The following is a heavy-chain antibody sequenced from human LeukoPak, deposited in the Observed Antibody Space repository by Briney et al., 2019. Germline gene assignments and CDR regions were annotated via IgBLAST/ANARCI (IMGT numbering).Heavy chain of an antibody. CDR2: ISGSSKTI. V-gene: IGHV3-48*03. Sequence: GGSLRLSCAASGFTLSNYEMNWVRQAPGKGLELVSYISGSSKTIYYADSVKGRFTISRDNAKNSLYLQMNSLRAEDTAVYYCARGPLYDILTGHHPNYFDYWGQGTLVTVSS. J-gene: IGHJ4*02. CDR1: GFTLSNYE. CDR3: ARGPLYDILTGHHPNYFDY. D-gene: IGHD3-9*01.